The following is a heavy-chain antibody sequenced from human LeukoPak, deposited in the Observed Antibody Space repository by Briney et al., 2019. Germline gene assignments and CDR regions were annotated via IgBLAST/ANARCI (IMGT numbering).Heavy chain of an antibody. Sequence: GGSLRLSCAASGFTFSNYAMTWVRQAPGKRLEWVSAISGSGVKTYYADSAKGRFTISRDNSKNTLYLQMNSLRVEDTAVYYCVKVRVDSGSDPYYFRYWGQGTLVTVSS. CDR3: VKVRVDSGSDPYYFRY. V-gene: IGHV3-23*01. J-gene: IGHJ4*02. CDR1: GFTFSNYA. D-gene: IGHD5-12*01. CDR2: ISGSGVKT.